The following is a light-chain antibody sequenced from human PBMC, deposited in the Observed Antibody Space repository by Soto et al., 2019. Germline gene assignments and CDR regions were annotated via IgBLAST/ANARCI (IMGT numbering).Light chain of an antibody. CDR3: QHYGSSPYT. CDR1: QSIYINY. CDR2: GAS. J-gene: IGKJ2*01. V-gene: IGKV3-20*01. Sequence: EIVLTQSPGTLSLSPGERATLSCRASQSIYINYLAWYQHKPGQAPRLLISGASTRATGIPDRFSGSGSGADFTITISRLDPEEFAVYFWQHYGSSPYTFGQGTDVEIK.